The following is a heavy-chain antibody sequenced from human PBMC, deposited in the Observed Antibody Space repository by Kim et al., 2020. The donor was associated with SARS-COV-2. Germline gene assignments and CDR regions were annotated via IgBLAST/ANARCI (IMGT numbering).Heavy chain of an antibody. CDR2: IKSKTDGGTT. CDR1: GFTFSNAW. D-gene: IGHD2-21*02. V-gene: IGHV3-15*01. J-gene: IGHJ4*02. Sequence: GGSLRLSCAASGFTFSNAWMSWVRQAPGKGLEWVGRIKSKTDGGTTDYAAPVKGRFTISRDDSKNTLYLQMNSLKTEDTAVYYCTTICGGDCYLPDYWGQETLVTVSS. CDR3: TTICGGDCYLPDY.